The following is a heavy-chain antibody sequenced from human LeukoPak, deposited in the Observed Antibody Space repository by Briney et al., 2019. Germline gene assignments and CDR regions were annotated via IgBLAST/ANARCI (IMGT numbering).Heavy chain of an antibody. D-gene: IGHD3-10*01. J-gene: IGHJ4*02. CDR1: GYTFTGYY. CDR2: IAPSSGTT. CDR3: ARASGSSAVPFDY. Sequence: ASVKVSCKASGYTFTGYYMHWVRQAPGQGLEWMGVIAPSSGTTSYAQKFQGRVTMTRDTSTSTLYMELSSLTSEDTAVYYCARASGSSAVPFDYWGQGTLVTISS. V-gene: IGHV1-46*01.